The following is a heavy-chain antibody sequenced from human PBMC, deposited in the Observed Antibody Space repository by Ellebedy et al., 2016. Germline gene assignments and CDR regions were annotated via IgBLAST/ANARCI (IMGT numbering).Heavy chain of an antibody. J-gene: IGHJ4*02. CDR1: GGSFSGYY. CDR2: INHSGST. Sequence: SETLSLTXAVYGGSFSGYYWSWIRQPPGKGLEWIGEINHSGSTNYNPSLKSRVTISVDTSKNQFSLKLSSVTAADTAVYYCARLPISTRCFDYWGQGTLVTVSS. V-gene: IGHV4-34*01. D-gene: IGHD2-2*01. CDR3: ARLPISTRCFDY.